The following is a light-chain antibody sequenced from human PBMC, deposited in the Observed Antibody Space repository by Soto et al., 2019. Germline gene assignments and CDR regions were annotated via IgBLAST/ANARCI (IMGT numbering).Light chain of an antibody. CDR1: QSISSW. J-gene: IGKJ4*01. CDR2: KAS. V-gene: IGKV1-5*03. Sequence: DIQMTQSPSTLSASVGDRVTITCRASQSISSWLAWYQQKPGKAPKLLIYKASSLESVVLSRFSSSGSGTEISLSISSRQPDDFATYYCQQYNSYPTFGGGTKVEIK. CDR3: QQYNSYPT.